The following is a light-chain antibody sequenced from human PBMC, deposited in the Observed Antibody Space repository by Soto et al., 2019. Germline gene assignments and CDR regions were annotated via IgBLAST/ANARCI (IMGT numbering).Light chain of an antibody. J-gene: IGKJ1*01. CDR2: WAT. CDR1: QSVLYSSNNKSY. Sequence: DIVMTQSPDSLAVSLGERATINCKSSQSVLYSSNNKSYLAWYQQKPGQPPKLLINWATTRESGVPDRVSGSGSGTDFTLTISSLQAEDVAVYYCQQYYSTTPTVGQGTKVEIK. CDR3: QQYYSTTPT. V-gene: IGKV4-1*01.